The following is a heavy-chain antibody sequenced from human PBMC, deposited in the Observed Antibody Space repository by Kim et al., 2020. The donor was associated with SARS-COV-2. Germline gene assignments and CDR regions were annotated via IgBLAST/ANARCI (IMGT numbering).Heavy chain of an antibody. CDR3: ATTPRAYYYGMDV. CDR2: IIPILGIA. CDR1: GGTFSSYA. J-gene: IGHJ6*02. V-gene: IGHV1-69*04. Sequence: SVKVSCKASGGTFSSYAISWVRQAPGQGLEWMGRIIPILGIANYAQKFQGRVPITADKSTSTVYMELSSLRFEDTAVYYCATTPRAYYYGMDVWGQGTT.